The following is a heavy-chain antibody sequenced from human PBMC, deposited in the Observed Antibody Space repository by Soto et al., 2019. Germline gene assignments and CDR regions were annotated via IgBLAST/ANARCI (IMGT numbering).Heavy chain of an antibody. CDR1: GSSISRYF. J-gene: IGHJ5*02. D-gene: IGHD4-17*01. CDR3: TKRPWADYGGIFDP. Sequence: PSQALSLTCTVSGSSISRYFWSWIRQPPGKGLEWIGYIYYTGTTNYNPSLKSRVTISVDTSKNQFSLKLSSVTTADTAVYYCTKRPWADYGGIFDPWGQGTLVTVS. V-gene: IGHV4-59*01. CDR2: IYYTGTT.